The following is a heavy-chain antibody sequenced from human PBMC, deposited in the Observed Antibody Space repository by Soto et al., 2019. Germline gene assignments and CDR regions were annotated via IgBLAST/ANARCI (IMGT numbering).Heavy chain of an antibody. CDR2: ISTSGATR. CDR3: ARFFGSGFDY. D-gene: IGHD6-19*01. CDR1: GFTFSTDS. J-gene: IGHJ4*02. V-gene: IGHV3-48*02. Sequence: EVQLVESGGGLVQPGGSLRLSCVASGFTFSTDSMNWVRQAPGKGLEWVAHISTSGATRYYADSVKGRFTISRDNAKTSLYLQMDSLRNGVTAVYYCARFFGSGFDYWGQGTLVTVSS.